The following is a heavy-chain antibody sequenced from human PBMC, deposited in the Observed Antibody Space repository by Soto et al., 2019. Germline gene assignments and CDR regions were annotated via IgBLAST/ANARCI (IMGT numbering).Heavy chain of an antibody. J-gene: IGHJ4*02. Sequence: QVQLVESGGGVVQPGRSLRLSCAASGFTFSSYGMHWVRQAPGKGLEWVAVISYDGSNKYYADSVKGRFTISRDNSKNTLYLQMNSLRAEDTAVYYCAKVPIAQYYFDYWGQGTLVTVSS. D-gene: IGHD3-22*01. V-gene: IGHV3-30*18. CDR3: AKVPIAQYYFDY. CDR1: GFTFSSYG. CDR2: ISYDGSNK.